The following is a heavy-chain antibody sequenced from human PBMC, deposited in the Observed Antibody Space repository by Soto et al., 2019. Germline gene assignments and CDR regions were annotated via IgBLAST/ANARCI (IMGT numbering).Heavy chain of an antibody. J-gene: IGHJ4*02. CDR3: VRVRGGGSYHFDY. CDR1: GFSFSDHY. V-gene: IGHV3-72*01. D-gene: IGHD3-10*01. CDR2: TRNKARDYTT. Sequence: PGGSLRLSCAASGFSFSDHYMDWVRQAPGKGLEWVGRTRNKARDYTTQYAASVNGRFTISRDDSKNLLYLHMKSLDTDDTAVYYCVRVRGGGSYHFDYWGQGTLVTVSS.